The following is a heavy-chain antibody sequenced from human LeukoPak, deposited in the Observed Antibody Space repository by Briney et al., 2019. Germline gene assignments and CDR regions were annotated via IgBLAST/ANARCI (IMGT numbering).Heavy chain of an antibody. V-gene: IGHV3-64D*09. CDR1: GFTVSSNY. Sequence: PGGSLRLSCAASGFTVSSNYMNWVRQAPGKGLEYVSAINSNGRSTYYADSMKGRVTISRDNSKNTVYLQMTSLRPEDTAVYYCVKEMATITSPFDYWGQGTLVTVSS. CDR2: INSNGRST. CDR3: VKEMATITSPFDY. D-gene: IGHD5-24*01. J-gene: IGHJ4*02.